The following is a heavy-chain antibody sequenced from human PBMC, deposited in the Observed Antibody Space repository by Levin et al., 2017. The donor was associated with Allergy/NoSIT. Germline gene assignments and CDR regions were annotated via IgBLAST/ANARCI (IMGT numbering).Heavy chain of an antibody. V-gene: IGHV3-21*01. CDR1: GFTFSSYS. J-gene: IGHJ4*02. CDR3: ARDLPYYGSGSYYNY. Sequence: LSLTCAASGFTFSSYSMNWVRQAPGKGLEWVSSISSSSSYIYYADSVKGRFTISRDNAKNSLYLQMNSLRAEDTAVYYCARDLPYYGSGSYYNYWGQGTLVTVSS. D-gene: IGHD3-10*01. CDR2: ISSSSSYI.